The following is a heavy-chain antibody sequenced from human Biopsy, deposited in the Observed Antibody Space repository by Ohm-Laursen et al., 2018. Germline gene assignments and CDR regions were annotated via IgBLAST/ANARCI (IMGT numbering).Heavy chain of an antibody. V-gene: IGHV3-30*02. J-gene: IGHJ6*02. CDR3: AKDRYNYTPIGGFSMDV. D-gene: IGHD5-18*01. Sequence: GSLRLSCAASGFTFNNYGMQWVRQAPGKGLEWVAFIFYDGSNTYYADSVKGRFTISRDNSRDTLYLQMSSLRAEDTAVYYCAKDRYNYTPIGGFSMDVWGQGTTVTVPS. CDR2: IFYDGSNT. CDR1: GFTFNNYG.